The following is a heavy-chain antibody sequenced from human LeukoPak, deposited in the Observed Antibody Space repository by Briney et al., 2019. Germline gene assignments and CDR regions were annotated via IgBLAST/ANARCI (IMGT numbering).Heavy chain of an antibody. D-gene: IGHD2-2*01. Sequence: GASVKVSCKASGYTFTSYGISWVRQAPGQGLEWMGWISAYNGNTNYAQKLQGRVTMTTDTSTSTAYMELSRLRSDDTAVYYCAEDLDCSSTSCYVGWGQGTLVTVSS. CDR2: ISAYNGNT. V-gene: IGHV1-18*01. J-gene: IGHJ4*02. CDR3: AEDLDCSSTSCYVG. CDR1: GYTFTSYG.